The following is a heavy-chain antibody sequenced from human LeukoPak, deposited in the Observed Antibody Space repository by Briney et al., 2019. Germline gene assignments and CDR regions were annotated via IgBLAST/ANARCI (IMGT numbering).Heavy chain of an antibody. Sequence: GGSLRLSCAASGFTFSDYYMSWIRQAPGKGLEWVSSISSSSSYIYYADSVKGRFTISRDNAKNSLYLQMNSLRAEDTAVYYCARDQRYYYDSSGTYYFDYWGQGTLVTVSS. CDR1: GFTFSDYY. CDR3: ARDQRYYYDSSGTYYFDY. CDR2: ISSSSSYI. D-gene: IGHD3-22*01. J-gene: IGHJ4*02. V-gene: IGHV3-11*06.